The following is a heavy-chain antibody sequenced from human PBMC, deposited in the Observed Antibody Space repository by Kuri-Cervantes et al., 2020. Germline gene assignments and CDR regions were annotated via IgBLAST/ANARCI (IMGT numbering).Heavy chain of an antibody. D-gene: IGHD2-2*01. CDR2: IYYSGST. CDR1: GGSVSSGSYY. CDR3: AREYIVVVPAALSYYYYGMDV. J-gene: IGHJ6*02. V-gene: IGHV4-61*01. Sequence: SQTLSLTCTVSGGSVSSGSYYWSWIRQPPGKGLEWIGYIYYSGSTNYNPSLKSRVTISVDTSKNQFSLKLSSVTAADTAVYYCAREYIVVVPAALSYYYYGMDVWAKGPRSPSP.